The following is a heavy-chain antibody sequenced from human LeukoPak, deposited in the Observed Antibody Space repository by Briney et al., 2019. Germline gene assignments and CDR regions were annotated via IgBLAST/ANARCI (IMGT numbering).Heavy chain of an antibody. J-gene: IGHJ4*02. CDR1: GGTFSSYA. CDR3: ARAPGYCSSTSCYGYFDY. V-gene: IGHV1-69*13. CDR2: IIPIFGIA. Sequence: SVKVSCKASGGTFSSYAISWVRQAPGQGLEWMGGIIPIFGIANYAQKFQGRVTITADESTSTAYMELSSLRSEDTAVYYCARAPGYCSSTSCYGYFDYWGQGTLVTVSS. D-gene: IGHD2-2*01.